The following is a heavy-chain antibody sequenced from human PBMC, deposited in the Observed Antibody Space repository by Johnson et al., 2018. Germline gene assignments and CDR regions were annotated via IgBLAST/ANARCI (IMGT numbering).Heavy chain of an antibody. CDR2: ISYDGSHK. J-gene: IGHJ6*02. V-gene: IGHV3-30*03. Sequence: QVQLVESGGGVVQPGRSLRLSCAASGFTFSSYGMHWVRQAPGEGLEWMAVISYDGSHKYYTDSVKGRFTISRDNSQNTLYLQMNSLRAEDTAVYHCARGRSRALVGYMDVWGQGTTVIVSS. CDR1: GFTFSSYG. D-gene: IGHD2-15*01. CDR3: ARGRSRALVGYMDV.